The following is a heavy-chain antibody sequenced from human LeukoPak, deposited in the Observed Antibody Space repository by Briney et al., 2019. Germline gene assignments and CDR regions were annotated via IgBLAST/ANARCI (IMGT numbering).Heavy chain of an antibody. CDR2: ISYDGSNK. D-gene: IGHD3-22*01. CDR3: AKGAYDSIGYFSD. Sequence: GGSLRLSCAASGFTFSSYGMHWVRQAPGKGLEWVAVISYDGSNKYYADSVKGRFTISRDNSKNTLYLQMNSLRAEDTAVYYFAKGAYDSIGYFSDWGQGTLVTVSS. J-gene: IGHJ4*02. CDR1: GFTFSSYG. V-gene: IGHV3-30*18.